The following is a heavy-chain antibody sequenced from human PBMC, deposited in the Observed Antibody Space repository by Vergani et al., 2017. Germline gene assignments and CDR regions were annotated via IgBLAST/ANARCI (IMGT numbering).Heavy chain of an antibody. CDR3: AGGEETYYYDSSGYYTADY. J-gene: IGHJ4*02. D-gene: IGHD3-22*01. V-gene: IGHV4-61*01. CDR2: IYYSGST. Sequence: QVQLKESGPGLVKPSETLSLTCTVSGGSVSSGSYYWSWIRQPPGKGLEWIGYIYYSGSTNYNPSLKSRVTISVDTSKNQFSLKLSSVTAADTAVYYCAGGEETYYYDSSGYYTADYWGQGTLVTVSS. CDR1: GGSVSSGSYY.